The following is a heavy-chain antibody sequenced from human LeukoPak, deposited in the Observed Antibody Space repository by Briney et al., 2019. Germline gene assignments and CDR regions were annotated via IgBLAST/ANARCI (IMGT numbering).Heavy chain of an antibody. D-gene: IGHD3-9*01. CDR2: IYTSGST. CDR1: GGSISSYY. V-gene: IGHV4-4*07. J-gene: IGHJ3*02. Sequence: SEALSLTCTVSGGSISSYYWSWIRQPAGKGLEWIGRIYTSGSTNYNPSLKSRVTMSVDTSKNQFSLKLSSVTAADTAVYYCARDRDDILTGYGDAFDIWGQGTMVTVSS. CDR3: ARDRDDILTGYGDAFDI.